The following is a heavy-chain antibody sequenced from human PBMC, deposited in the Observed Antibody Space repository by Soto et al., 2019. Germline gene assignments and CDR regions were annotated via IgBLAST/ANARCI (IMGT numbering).Heavy chain of an antibody. CDR2: ISSRGDI. CDR3: AREYTAWPLAYGLGV. CDR1: GFTFSNYI. D-gene: IGHD2-2*02. V-gene: IGHV3-21*01. Sequence: SLRLSCVGSGFTFSNYIINWVPQAPGKGLEWVSSISSRGDIYYADSVKGRFTISRDNAKNSVSLQMNSLRAEDTAVYYCAREYTAWPLAYGLGVWGQGTTVTVSS. J-gene: IGHJ6*02.